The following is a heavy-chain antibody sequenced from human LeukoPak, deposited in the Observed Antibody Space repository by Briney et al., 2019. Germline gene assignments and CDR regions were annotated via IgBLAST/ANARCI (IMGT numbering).Heavy chain of an antibody. CDR1: GFTFSSYA. D-gene: IGHD2-15*01. V-gene: IGHV3-23*01. Sequence: GGSLRLSCAASGFTFSSYAMSWVRQAPGKGLEWVSEISGSGGSTYYADSVKGRFTISRDNSKNTLYLQKNSMRAEDKAVYYCAKDRGRYCSGGSCSNFDCWGQGSLVTVSS. CDR2: ISGSGGST. J-gene: IGHJ4*02. CDR3: AKDRGRYCSGGSCSNFDC.